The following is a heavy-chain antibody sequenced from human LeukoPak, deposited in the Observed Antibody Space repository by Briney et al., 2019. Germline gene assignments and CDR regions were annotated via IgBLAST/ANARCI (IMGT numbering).Heavy chain of an antibody. CDR3: AKIRLSASNYDALDI. CDR2: IDSSGSST. Sequence: GGSLRLSCAASGFTFYNYATNWVRQAPGKGLEWVSGIDSSGSSTNYADSVRGRFTISRDNSKNTLYLQMNSLRVEDTAVYYCAKIRLSASNYDALDIWGQGTTVTVSS. CDR1: GFTFYNYA. J-gene: IGHJ3*02. D-gene: IGHD4-11*01. V-gene: IGHV3-23*05.